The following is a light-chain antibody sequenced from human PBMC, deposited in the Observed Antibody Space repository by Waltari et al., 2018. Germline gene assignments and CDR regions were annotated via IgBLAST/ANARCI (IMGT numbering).Light chain of an antibody. J-gene: IGLJ3*02. CDR3: ALYMGSGIWV. CDR2: KAN. V-gene: IGLV8-61*01. Sequence: QTVVTQEPSLSVSPGGTVTLTCALSSGSLSTTSYATWYQPTPGQAPLTPVYKANARSSGVPDRFAGSILGNTAARTVTGAQADDESEYYCALYMGSGIWVFGGGTRLTGL. CDR1: SGSLSTTSY.